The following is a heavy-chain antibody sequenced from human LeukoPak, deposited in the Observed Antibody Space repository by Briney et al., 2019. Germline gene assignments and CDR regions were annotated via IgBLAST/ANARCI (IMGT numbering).Heavy chain of an antibody. Sequence: PSETLSLTCTVSGGSISSGSYYWSWIRQPAGKGLEWIGRIYTSGSTNYNPSLKSRVTISVDTSKNQFSLKLSSVTAADTAVYYCARDRIVVVPAAPEHWFDPWGQGTLVTVSS. CDR3: ARDRIVVVPAAPEHWFDP. D-gene: IGHD2-2*01. J-gene: IGHJ5*02. V-gene: IGHV4-61*02. CDR1: GGSISSGSYY. CDR2: IYTSGST.